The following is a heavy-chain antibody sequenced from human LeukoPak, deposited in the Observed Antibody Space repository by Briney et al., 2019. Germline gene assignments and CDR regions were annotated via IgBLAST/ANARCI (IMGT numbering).Heavy chain of an antibody. CDR2: INPNSGGT. CDR1: GYTFTGYY. Sequence: ASVKVSCKASGYTFTGYYMHWVRQAPGQGLEWMGWINPNSGGTNYAQKFQGRVTMTRDTSISTAYMELSRLRSDDTAVYYCARRYSGSYFRPGVFDIGGKGTMVTVSS. CDR3: ARRYSGSYFRPGVFDI. D-gene: IGHD1-26*01. V-gene: IGHV1-2*02. J-gene: IGHJ3*02.